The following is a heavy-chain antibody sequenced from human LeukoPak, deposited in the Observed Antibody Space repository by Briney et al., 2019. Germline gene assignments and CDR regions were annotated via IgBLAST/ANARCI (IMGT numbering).Heavy chain of an antibody. D-gene: IGHD3-22*01. CDR3: ARGYSYNYYDSSGYYRLAHFDY. CDR1: GGSFSGYY. J-gene: IGHJ4*02. CDR2: INHSGST. V-gene: IGHV4-34*01. Sequence: SETLSLTCAVYGGSFSGYYWSWIRQPPGKGLEWIGEINHSGSTNHNPSLKSRVTISVDTSKNQFSLKLSSVTAADTAVYYCARGYSYNYYDSSGYYRLAHFDYWGQGTLVTVSS.